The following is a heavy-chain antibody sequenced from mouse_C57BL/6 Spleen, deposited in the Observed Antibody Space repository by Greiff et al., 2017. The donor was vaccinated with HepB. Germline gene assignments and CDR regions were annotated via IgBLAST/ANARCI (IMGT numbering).Heavy chain of an antibody. CDR3: ARLRRDYYAMDY. J-gene: IGHJ4*01. Sequence: EVQLVESGGGLVQPGGSLSLSCAASGFTFTDYYMSWVRQPPGKALEWLGFIRNKANGYTTEYSASVKGRFTISRDNSQSILYLQMNALRAEDSATYYCARLRRDYYAMDYWGQGTSVTVSS. CDR1: GFTFTDYY. D-gene: IGHD2-12*01. V-gene: IGHV7-3*01. CDR2: IRNKANGYTT.